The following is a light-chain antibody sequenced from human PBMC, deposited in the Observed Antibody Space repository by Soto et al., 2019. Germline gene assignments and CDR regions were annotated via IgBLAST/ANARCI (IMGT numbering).Light chain of an antibody. CDR2: GAS. CDR3: QHYNSYSEA. CDR1: QSISSW. V-gene: IGKV1-5*01. J-gene: IGKJ1*01. Sequence: DIQMTQSPSTLSASVGDRVTITFRASQSISSWSAWYQQKPGNAPKLLIYGASSLESGVPARFSGSGSGTEFTLSISSLQPDDFATYYCQHYNSYSEAFGQGTKVDI.